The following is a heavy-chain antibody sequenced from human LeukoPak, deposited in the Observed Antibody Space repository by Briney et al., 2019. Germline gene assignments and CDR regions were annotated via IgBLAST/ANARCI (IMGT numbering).Heavy chain of an antibody. V-gene: IGHV1-18*01. D-gene: IGHD1-26*01. J-gene: IGHJ5*02. Sequence: ASVKVSCKASGYTFTSYAMNWVRQAPGQGLEWMGWISAYNGNTNYAQKFQGRVTMTRDISTTTDYMELSSLRSDDTAMYYCARDQSGQWELRSGWWFDPWGQGTLVTVSS. CDR3: ARDQSGQWELRSGWWFDP. CDR2: ISAYNGNT. CDR1: GYTFTSYA.